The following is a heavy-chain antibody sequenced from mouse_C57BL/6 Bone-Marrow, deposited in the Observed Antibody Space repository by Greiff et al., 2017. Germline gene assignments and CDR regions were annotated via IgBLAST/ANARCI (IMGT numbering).Heavy chain of an antibody. Sequence: VQLQQSGAELVQPGASVKFSCTASGFNIKDYYMHWVKQRTEQGLEWIGWIDPEDGGTKYAPNFQGQATIPADTSSNTAYLQLSSLTSEDTAVYYCARTGWWASGGQGTLVTVSA. CDR1: GFNIKDYY. D-gene: IGHD1-1*01. CDR3: ARTGWWAS. CDR2: IDPEDGGT. J-gene: IGHJ3*01. V-gene: IGHV14-2*01.